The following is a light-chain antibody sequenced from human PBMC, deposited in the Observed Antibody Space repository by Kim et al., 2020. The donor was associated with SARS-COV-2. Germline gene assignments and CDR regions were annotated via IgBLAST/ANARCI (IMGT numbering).Light chain of an antibody. CDR3: QQRSNWPPIFT. CDR1: QSVSSY. J-gene: IGKJ3*01. Sequence: PGERATLSCRASQSVSSYLAWYQHNPGQAPRLLIYDASNRATGIPARFSGSGSGTDFTLTISSLEPEDFAVYYCQQRSNWPPIFTFGPGTKVDIK. CDR2: DAS. V-gene: IGKV3-11*01.